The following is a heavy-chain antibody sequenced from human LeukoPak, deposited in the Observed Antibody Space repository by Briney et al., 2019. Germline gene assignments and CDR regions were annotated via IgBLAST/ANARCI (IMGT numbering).Heavy chain of an antibody. CDR2: IYYSGST. J-gene: IGHJ3*02. CDR1: GGSISCYY. CDR3: ARHELMTTRAFDI. Sequence: SETLSLTCTVSGGSISCYYWSWIRQRPGKGLEWIGYIYYSGSTNYNPSLKSRVTISVDTSKNQFSLKLSSVTAADTAVYYCARHELMTTRAFDIWGQGTMVTVSS. D-gene: IGHD4-17*01. V-gene: IGHV4-59*08.